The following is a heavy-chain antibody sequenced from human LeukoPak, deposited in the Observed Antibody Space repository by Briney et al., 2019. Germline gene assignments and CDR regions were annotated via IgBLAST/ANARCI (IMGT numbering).Heavy chain of an antibody. CDR3: ARVKVGTTNRFDY. J-gene: IGHJ4*02. Sequence: PGGSLRLSCAASGFTFTSYSVNWVRQAPGKGLEWVSSISGSGNYIYYADSVKGRFTISRDNAKNSLYLQMNSLRAEDTALYYCARVKVGTTNRFDYWGQGTLVTVSS. D-gene: IGHD1-26*01. V-gene: IGHV3-21*04. CDR1: GFTFTSYS. CDR2: ISGSGNYI.